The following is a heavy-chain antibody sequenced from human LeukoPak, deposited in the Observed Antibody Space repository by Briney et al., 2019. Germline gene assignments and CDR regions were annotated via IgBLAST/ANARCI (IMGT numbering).Heavy chain of an antibody. V-gene: IGHV4-59*11. Sequence: SETLSLTCTVSGGSISSHYWSWIRQPPGKGLELIGYIFHTGSTNYNPSLKSRVTISADTSKNQFSLKLSSVTAADTAVYYCASFKGYWGQGTLVTVSS. CDR3: ASFKGY. CDR2: IFHTGST. J-gene: IGHJ4*02. CDR1: GGSISSHY.